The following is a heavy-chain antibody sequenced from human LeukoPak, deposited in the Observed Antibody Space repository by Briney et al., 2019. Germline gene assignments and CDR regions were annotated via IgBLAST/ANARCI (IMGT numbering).Heavy chain of an antibody. D-gene: IGHD4-23*01. CDR2: IASDGSST. J-gene: IGHJ4*02. CDR3: ARGRPHGNDY. CDR1: GFTFSNYA. V-gene: IGHV3-74*01. Sequence: GGSLRLSCAASGFTFSNYAMSWVRQAPGKGLVWVSRIASDGSSTTYADSVKGRFSISRDNAKNTLYLQMNSLRVEDTAVYYCARGRPHGNDYWGQGTLVTVSS.